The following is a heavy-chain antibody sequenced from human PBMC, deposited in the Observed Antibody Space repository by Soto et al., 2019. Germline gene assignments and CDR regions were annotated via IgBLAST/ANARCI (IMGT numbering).Heavy chain of an antibody. V-gene: IGHV3-66*01. Sequence: PGGSLRLSCAASGFTVSSNYMSWVRQAPGKGLEWVSVIYSGGSTYYADSVKGRFTISRDNSKNTLYLQMNSLRAEDTAVYYCARDRDYYSYMDVGGKGTTVTVSS. CDR1: GFTVSSNY. CDR3: ARDRDYYSYMDV. J-gene: IGHJ6*03. CDR2: IYSGGST.